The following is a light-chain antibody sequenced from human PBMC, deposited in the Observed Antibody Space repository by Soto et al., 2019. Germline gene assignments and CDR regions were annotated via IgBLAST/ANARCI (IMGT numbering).Light chain of an antibody. CDR1: DSNIGAGYD. CDR2: SNY. CDR3: QSYDTRLGDWV. V-gene: IGLV1-40*01. J-gene: IGLJ3*02. Sequence: QSVLTQPASVSGAPGQTVTISCSGSDSNIGAGYDLHWYQQVPGTAPKLLIHSNYLRASGVPDRFSASKSVTSASLAIIGLQADDEADYYCQSYDTRLGDWVFGGGTKVTVL.